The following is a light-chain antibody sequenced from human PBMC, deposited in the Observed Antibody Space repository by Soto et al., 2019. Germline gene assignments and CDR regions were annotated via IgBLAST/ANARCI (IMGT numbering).Light chain of an antibody. CDR2: GAS. Sequence: EIVLTQSPGTLSLSPGGRATLSCRASQSVSSSYLAWYLQKPGQAPRLLIYGASSRATGVPDRFSGSGSGTDFTLTISRLEPEDFAVYYCQQYASSPRTFGQGTKVEIK. J-gene: IGKJ1*01. V-gene: IGKV3-20*01. CDR1: QSVSSSY. CDR3: QQYASSPRT.